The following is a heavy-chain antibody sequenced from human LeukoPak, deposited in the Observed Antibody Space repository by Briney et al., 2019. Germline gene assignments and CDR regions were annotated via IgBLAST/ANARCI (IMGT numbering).Heavy chain of an antibody. V-gene: IGHV3-7*01. Sequence: GGSLRLSCAASGFTFSDYYMSWIRQAPGKGLEWVANIKPDGSEKYYVDSVKGRFTISRDNAKNSLYLQMNNLRAEDTAMYYCAREFNSFLFDCSGGQCLFMSWGQGVLVTVSS. J-gene: IGHJ4*02. CDR2: IKPDGSEK. CDR3: AREFNSFLFDCSGGQCLFMS. D-gene: IGHD2-15*01. CDR1: GFTFSDYY.